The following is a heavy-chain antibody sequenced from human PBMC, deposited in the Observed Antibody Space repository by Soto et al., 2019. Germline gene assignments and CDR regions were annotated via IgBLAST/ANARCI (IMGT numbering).Heavy chain of an antibody. J-gene: IGHJ6*02. D-gene: IGHD3-3*01. Sequence: QPGGSLRLSCAASGFTFSSYAMSWVRQAPGKWLEWVSAISGSGGSTYYADSVKGRFTISRDNSKNTLYLQMNSLRAEDTAVYYCAKGRDFWSGYYYYYYGMDVWGQGTTVNVSS. V-gene: IGHV3-23*01. CDR1: GFTFSSYA. CDR2: ISGSGGST. CDR3: AKGRDFWSGYYYYYYGMDV.